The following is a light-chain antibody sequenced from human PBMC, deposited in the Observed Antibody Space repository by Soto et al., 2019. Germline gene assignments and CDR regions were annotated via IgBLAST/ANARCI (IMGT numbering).Light chain of an antibody. CDR1: SNDVGIYNS. CDR2: DVS. CDR3: GSYTIYTTYV. J-gene: IGLJ1*01. V-gene: IGLV2-14*01. Sequence: QSALTQPASVSGSPGQSITISCTGTSNDVGIYNSVSWFQRHPGKAPKIILYDVSVRPSGVSNRFSGSKSGKTASLTISGLQAEDEAEYYCGSYTIYTTYVFGTGTQLTVL.